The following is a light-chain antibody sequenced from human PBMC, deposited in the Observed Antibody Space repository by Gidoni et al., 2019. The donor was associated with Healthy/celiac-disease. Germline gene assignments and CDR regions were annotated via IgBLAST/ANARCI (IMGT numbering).Light chain of an antibody. J-gene: IGKJ4*01. CDR2: LGS. CDR1: QSLLHSNGKNY. V-gene: IGKV2-28*01. Sequence: IVMTQSPPSLPVPPGAPASISCKSSQSLLHSNGKNYLDWYLQKPGQPPQLLIYLGSNRVSGVPDRFSGSGSGTDFTLKISRVEAEDVGVYYCMQGIQTPPTFGGGTKVEIK. CDR3: MQGIQTPPT.